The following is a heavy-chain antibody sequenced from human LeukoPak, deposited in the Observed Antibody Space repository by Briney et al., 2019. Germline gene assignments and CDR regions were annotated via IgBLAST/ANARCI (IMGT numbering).Heavy chain of an antibody. D-gene: IGHD3-22*01. V-gene: IGHV1-69*05. CDR3: ASDKGGRYDGRAHDVPFEY. CDR2: IIPIFGTA. CDR1: GGTFSSYA. J-gene: IGHJ4*02. Sequence: SVKVSCNASGGTFSSYAISWVRQAPGPGLEWMGGIIPIFGTANYAQKLPGRVTITTDESTSTAYMELSSLRSEDTAVDYCASDKGGRYDGRAHDVPFEYWGQGTLVTVSS.